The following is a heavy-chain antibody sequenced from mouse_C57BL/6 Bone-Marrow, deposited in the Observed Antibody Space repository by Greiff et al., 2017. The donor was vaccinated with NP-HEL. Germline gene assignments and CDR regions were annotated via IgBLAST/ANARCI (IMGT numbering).Heavy chain of an antibody. V-gene: IGHV1-26*01. D-gene: IGHD5-5*01. CDR2: INHNNGGT. CDR1: GYTFTDYY. Sequence: EVQLQQSGPELVKPGASVKISCKASGYTFTDYYMNWVKQSHGKSLEWIGDINHNNGGTSYNQKFKGKATLTVNKYSRTDYMEHRSLTSEDSAVFYCARITTSYFDVWGTGTTVTDSP. CDR3: ARITTSYFDV. J-gene: IGHJ1*03.